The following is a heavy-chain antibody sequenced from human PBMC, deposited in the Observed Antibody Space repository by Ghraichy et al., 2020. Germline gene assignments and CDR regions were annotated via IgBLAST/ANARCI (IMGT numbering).Heavy chain of an antibody. CDR3: AREGYDFWSGHPYFDY. Sequence: SETLSLTCTVSGGSISSYYWSWIRQPPGKGLEWIGYIYYSGSTNYNPSLKSRVTISVDTSKNQFSLKLSSVTAADTAVYYCAREGYDFWSGHPYFDYWGQGTLVTVSS. CDR2: IYYSGST. CDR1: GGSISSYY. V-gene: IGHV4-59*01. D-gene: IGHD3-3*01. J-gene: IGHJ4*02.